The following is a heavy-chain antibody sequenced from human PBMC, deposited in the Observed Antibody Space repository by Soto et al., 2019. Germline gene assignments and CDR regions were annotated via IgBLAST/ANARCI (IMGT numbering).Heavy chain of an antibody. Sequence: GASVKVSCKASGYTFTGYYMHWVRQAPGQGLEWMGWINPNSGGTNYAQKFQGWVTMTRDTSISTAYMELSRLRSEDTAVYYCARGGDGYNFGAVYWGQGTPVTVSS. D-gene: IGHD2-21*01. J-gene: IGHJ4*02. CDR2: INPNSGGT. CDR1: GYTFTGYY. V-gene: IGHV1-2*04. CDR3: ARGGDGYNFGAVY.